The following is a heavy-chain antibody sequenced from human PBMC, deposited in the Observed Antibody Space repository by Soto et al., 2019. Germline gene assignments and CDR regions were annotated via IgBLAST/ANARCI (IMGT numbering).Heavy chain of an antibody. CDR1: TGSSDSFY. V-gene: IGHV4-59*01. D-gene: IGHD5-12*01. CDR2: FFYTGST. J-gene: IGHJ4*02. Sequence: QVHLQVSGPGLVKPSATLSLSCTVSTGSSDSFYWSWIRKPPGKGLEWIGYFFYTGSTNHNPSLKGRVTISLDMSSSQFSLSLTSVTAADTAMYYCARSRDGYNLNPIDQWGQGLLVTVSS. CDR3: ARSRDGYNLNPIDQ.